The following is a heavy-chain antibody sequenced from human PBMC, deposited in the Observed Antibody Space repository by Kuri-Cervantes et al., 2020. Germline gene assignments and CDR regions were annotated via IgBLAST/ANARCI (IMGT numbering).Heavy chain of an antibody. CDR3: AKDYPTSVETRRPPPPPFFDY. D-gene: IGHD4-23*01. V-gene: IGHV1-18*01. CDR2: ISAYNGNT. J-gene: IGHJ4*02. Sequence: ASVKVSCKASGYTFTSYGISWVRQAPGQGLEWMGWISAYNGNTNYAQKLQGRVTMTTDTSTSTAYMELRSLRAEDTAVYFCAKDYPTSVETRRPPPPPFFDYWGQGTLVTVSS. CDR1: GYTFTSYG.